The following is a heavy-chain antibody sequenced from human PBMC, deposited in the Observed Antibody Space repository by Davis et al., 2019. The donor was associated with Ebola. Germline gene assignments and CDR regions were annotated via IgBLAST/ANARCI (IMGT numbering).Heavy chain of an antibody. CDR2: INHSGST. CDR1: GGSFSGHY. V-gene: IGHV4-34*01. J-gene: IGHJ4*02. CDR3: ARGKTYSVY. Sequence: MPSETLSLTCAVYGGSFSGHYWSWIRQPPGKGLEWIGEINHSGSTNYNPSLKSRVTISVDTSKNQFSLKLRSVTAADTAVYYCARGKTYSVYWGQGTLVTVSS.